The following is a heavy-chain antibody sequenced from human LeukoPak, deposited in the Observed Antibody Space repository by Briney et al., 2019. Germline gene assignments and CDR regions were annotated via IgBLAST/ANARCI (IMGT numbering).Heavy chain of an antibody. CDR2: AYYRSKWYI. CDR3: ARGAVRERTNFDY. J-gene: IGHJ4*02. CDR1: GDSVSGSPAV. Sequence: SQTLSLTCAISGDSVSGSPAVWNWIRQSPSRGLEWLGRAYYRSKWYIDYAESVKGRIAITPDTSKNQFSLQLNSVTPEDTAVYYCARGAVRERTNFDYWGQGTLVTVSS. D-gene: IGHD3-10*01. V-gene: IGHV6-1*01.